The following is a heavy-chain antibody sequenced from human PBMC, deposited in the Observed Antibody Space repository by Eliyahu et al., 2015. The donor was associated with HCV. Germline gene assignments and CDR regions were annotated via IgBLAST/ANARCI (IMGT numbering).Heavy chain of an antibody. CDR3: ARGRSTYYDILTGYYADY. J-gene: IGHJ4*02. CDR1: GFXFSXXS. D-gene: IGHD3-9*01. V-gene: IGHV3-21*01. CDR2: ISSSSSYI. Sequence: EVQLVESGGGLVKPGGXXRLSCXXSGFXFSXXSMNWVRQAPGKGLEWVSSISSSSSYIYYADSVKGRFTISRDNAKNSLYLQMNSLRAEDTAVYYCARGRSTYYDILTGYYADYWGQGTLVTVSS.